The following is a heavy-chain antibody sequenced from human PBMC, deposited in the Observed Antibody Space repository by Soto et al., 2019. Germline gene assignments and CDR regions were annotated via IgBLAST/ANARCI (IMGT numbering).Heavy chain of an antibody. V-gene: IGHV1-18*01. Sequence: QVQLVQSGAEVKKPGALVKVSCKASGYVFIGYGISWVRQAPGQGLEWMGWISRHNGNTNYAQKFQGRVTMTTDASTSTAYMELRSLRSDDTAVYYCARDLDGSGSYYTDYWGQGTLVTVSS. J-gene: IGHJ4*02. CDR2: ISRHNGNT. CDR1: GYVFIGYG. CDR3: ARDLDGSGSYYTDY. D-gene: IGHD3-10*01.